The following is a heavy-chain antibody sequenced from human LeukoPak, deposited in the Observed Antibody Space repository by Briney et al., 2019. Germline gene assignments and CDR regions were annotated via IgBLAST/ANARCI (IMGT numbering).Heavy chain of an antibody. J-gene: IGHJ4*02. V-gene: IGHV3-30*14. CDR2: MSYDETTT. CDR3: TRGGGANYYGDYFDY. CDR1: GFTISSYY. D-gene: IGHD1-26*01. Sequence: PGGSLRLSCAGSGFTISSYYMHWVRQAPEKGLEWVAVMSYDETTTNYAGSVKGRFTISRDNSKNTLFLQMNSLRAEDMAVYYCTRGGGANYYGDYFDYWSQGTLVTVSS.